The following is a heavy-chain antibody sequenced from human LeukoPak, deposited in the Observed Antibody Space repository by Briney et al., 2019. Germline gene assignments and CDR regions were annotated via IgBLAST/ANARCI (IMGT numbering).Heavy chain of an antibody. J-gene: IGHJ4*02. CDR1: GFTVSSNY. CDR2: IYSGGST. V-gene: IGHV3-66*02. CDR3: AGENYYDSSGYYGGWYY. Sequence: GGSLRLSCAASGFTVSSNYMSWVRQAPGKGLEWVSVIYSGGSTYYADSVKGRFTISRDNSKNTLYLQMNSLRAEDTAVYYCAGENYYDSSGYYGGWYYWDQGTLVTVSS. D-gene: IGHD3-22*01.